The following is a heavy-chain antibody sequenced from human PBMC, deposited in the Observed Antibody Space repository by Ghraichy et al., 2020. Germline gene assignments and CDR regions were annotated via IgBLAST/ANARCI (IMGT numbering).Heavy chain of an antibody. D-gene: IGHD4-23*01. CDR1: GYSFTSFW. CDR3: ARRTRGGGKYRKEYWSYYAMDV. CDR2: IYPDDSDI. J-gene: IGHJ6*02. V-gene: IGHV5-51*01. Sequence: GESLNISCKGSGYSFTSFWIGWVRQMPGKGLEWMGIIYPDDSDIRYSPSFQGQVTISADKSIGTAYLQWSSLKASDTAMYYCARRTRGGGKYRKEYWSYYAMDVWGQGTTVTVSS.